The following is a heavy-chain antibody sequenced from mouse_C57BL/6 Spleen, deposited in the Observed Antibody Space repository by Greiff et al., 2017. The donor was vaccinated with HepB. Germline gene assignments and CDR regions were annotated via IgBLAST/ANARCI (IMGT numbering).Heavy chain of an antibody. V-gene: IGHV1-18*01. Sequence: EVQLQESGPELVKPGASVKIPCKASGYTFTDYKMDWVKQSHGKSLEWIGDINPNNGGTIYNQKFKGKATLTVDKSSSTAYMELRSLTSEDTAVYYCARGYSSGYLYYFDYWGQGTTLTVSS. CDR3: ARGYSSGYLYYFDY. CDR1: GYTFTDYK. D-gene: IGHD3-2*02. CDR2: INPNNGGT. J-gene: IGHJ2*01.